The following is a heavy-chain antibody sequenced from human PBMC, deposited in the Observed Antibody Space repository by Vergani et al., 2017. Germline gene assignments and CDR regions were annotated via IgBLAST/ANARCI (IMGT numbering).Heavy chain of an antibody. CDR1: GDSINNGNYS. J-gene: IGHJ4*02. V-gene: IGHV4-39*01. Sequence: QLQLQESGPGLVKPSETLSLTCIVSGDSINNGNYSWGWIRQPPGKGLEWIGSVYYNGSTYYNPSLKSRVTTSVDASKNQFSLKLTSVTAADTAVYYCAKEGGGYCSGGTCYPEYWGQGTLVIVSS. D-gene: IGHD2-15*01. CDR3: AKEGGGYCSGGTCYPEY. CDR2: VYYNGST.